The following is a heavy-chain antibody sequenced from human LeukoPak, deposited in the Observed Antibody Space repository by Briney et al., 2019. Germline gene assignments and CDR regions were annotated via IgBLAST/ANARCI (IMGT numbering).Heavy chain of an antibody. Sequence: GGSLRLSCAASGFTVSSHYMSWVRQAPGKGLVWVSRTNTEGTSTWYADSVKGRFTVSRDNSKNTLYLQMNSLRAEDTAVYYCAKGIAARPGAFDIWGQGTMVTVSS. CDR2: TNTEGTST. CDR3: AKGIAARPGAFDI. J-gene: IGHJ3*02. CDR1: GFTVSSHY. D-gene: IGHD6-6*01. V-gene: IGHV3-53*01.